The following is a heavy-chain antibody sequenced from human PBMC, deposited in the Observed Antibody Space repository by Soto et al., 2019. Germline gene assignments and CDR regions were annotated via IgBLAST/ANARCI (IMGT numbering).Heavy chain of an antibody. CDR2: ISSSSSYI. Sequence: GGSLRLSCAASGFTFSSYSMNWVRQAPGKGLEWVSSISSSSSYIYYADSVKGRFTISRDNAKNSLYLQMNSLRAEDTAVYYCARDTRITMVRGVKYYYGMDVWGRGTTVTVSS. D-gene: IGHD3-10*01. CDR3: ARDTRITMVRGVKYYYGMDV. J-gene: IGHJ6*02. V-gene: IGHV3-21*01. CDR1: GFTFSSYS.